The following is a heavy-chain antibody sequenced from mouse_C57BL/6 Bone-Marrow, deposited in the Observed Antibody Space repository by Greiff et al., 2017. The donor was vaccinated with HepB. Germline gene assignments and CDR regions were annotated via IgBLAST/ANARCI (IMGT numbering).Heavy chain of an antibody. V-gene: IGHV14-4*01. CDR3: TTNDYSKAY. D-gene: IGHD2-5*01. J-gene: IGHJ2*01. CDR1: GSNIKDDY. Sequence: EVQLQQSGAELVRPGASVKLSCTASGSNIKDDYMHWVKQRPEQGLEWIGWIDPENGDTEYASKFQGKATITADTSSNTAYLQLSSLTSEDTAVYYCTTNDYSKAYWGQGTTLTVSS. CDR2: IDPENGDT.